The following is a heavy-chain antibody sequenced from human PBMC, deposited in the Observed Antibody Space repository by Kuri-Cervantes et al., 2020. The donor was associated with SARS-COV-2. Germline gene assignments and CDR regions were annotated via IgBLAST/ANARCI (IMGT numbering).Heavy chain of an antibody. J-gene: IGHJ4*02. CDR2: ISWNSGSI. CDR1: GFTFSSYW. V-gene: IGHV3-9*01. CDR3: AKISPESVDY. Sequence: SLKISCAASGFTFSSYWMHWVRQAPGKGLVWVSGISWNSGSIGYADSVKGRFTISRDNAKNSLYLQMNSLRAEDTALYYCAKISPESVDYWGQGTLVTVSS.